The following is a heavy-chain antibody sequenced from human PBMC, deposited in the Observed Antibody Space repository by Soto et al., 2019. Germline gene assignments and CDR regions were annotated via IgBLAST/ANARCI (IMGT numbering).Heavy chain of an antibody. D-gene: IGHD6-19*01. J-gene: IGHJ4*02. CDR3: AKSPVAVAGYYFDY. CDR1: GFTFSSYS. Sequence: PGGSLRLSCAASGFTFSSYSMNWVRQAPGKGLEWVSYISSSSSTIYYADSVKGRFTISRDNSKNTLYLQMNSLRAEDTAVYYCAKSPVAVAGYYFDYWGQGTLVTVSS. CDR2: ISSSSSTI. V-gene: IGHV3-48*01.